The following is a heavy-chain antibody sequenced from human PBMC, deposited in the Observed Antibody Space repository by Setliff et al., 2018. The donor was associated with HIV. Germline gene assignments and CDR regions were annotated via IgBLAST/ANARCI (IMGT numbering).Heavy chain of an antibody. V-gene: IGHV4-39*01. CDR2: IFYTGST. Sequence: ASETLSLTCAVSGDSISTGDYYWAWIRQSPEKGLEWIGSIFYTGSTFYSPSLKSRVTLSVDTSRNQFSLFLNSVTATDTAVYYCARGRAAFFWFDPWGQGTLVTVSS. D-gene: IGHD3-3*02. CDR1: GDSISTGDYY. CDR3: ARGRAAFFWFDP. J-gene: IGHJ5*02.